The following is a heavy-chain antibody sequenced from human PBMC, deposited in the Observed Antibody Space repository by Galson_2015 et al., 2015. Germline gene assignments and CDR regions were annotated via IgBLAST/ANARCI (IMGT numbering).Heavy chain of an antibody. Sequence: SLRLSCAASGFSFNKYRMSWVRQAPGKGLEWVANLNPDGKDKKYVESVQGRFTLSRDNAKNSLYLQMNSLRVEDTALYYCVRHGDWRFDPWGQGTLVTVSS. CDR3: VRHGDWRFDP. CDR2: LNPDGKDK. D-gene: IGHD4-17*01. CDR1: GFSFNKYR. J-gene: IGHJ5*02. V-gene: IGHV3-7*04.